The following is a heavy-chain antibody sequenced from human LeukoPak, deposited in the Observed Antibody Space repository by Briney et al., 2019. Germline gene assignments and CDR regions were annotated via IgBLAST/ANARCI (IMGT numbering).Heavy chain of an antibody. CDR3: ARLPPWELHKGEFDP. J-gene: IGHJ5*02. V-gene: IGHV1-2*02. D-gene: IGHD1-26*01. CDR1: GYTFTGYY. Sequence: GASVKVSCKASGYTFTGYYMHWVRQAPGQGLEWMGWINPNSGGTNYAQKFQGRVTMTRDTSISTAYMELSRLRSDDTAVYSCARLPPWELHKGEFDPWGQGTLVTVSS. CDR2: INPNSGGT.